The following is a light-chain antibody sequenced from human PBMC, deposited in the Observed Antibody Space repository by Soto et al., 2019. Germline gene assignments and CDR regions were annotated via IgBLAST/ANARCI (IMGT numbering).Light chain of an antibody. J-gene: IGLJ6*01. V-gene: IGLV6-57*03. Sequence: NFTLTQPHSVSESPGKTVTISCTRSSGSIASNYVQWYQQRPGSAPTTVIYEDNQRPSGVPDRFSGSIDSSSNSASLTISGLKTEDEADYYCQSYDSSNNVFGSGTQLTVL. CDR3: QSYDSSNNV. CDR2: EDN. CDR1: SGSIASNY.